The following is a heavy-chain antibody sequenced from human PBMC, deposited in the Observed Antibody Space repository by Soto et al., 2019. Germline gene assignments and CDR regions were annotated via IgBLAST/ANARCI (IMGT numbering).Heavy chain of an antibody. CDR3: ARDPYYYDSSDSYSYYFDY. D-gene: IGHD3-22*01. CDR1: GGSISGGDYY. Sequence: SETLSLTCTVSGGSISGGDYYWSWIRQPPGKGLEWIGYIYYSGNTYYNPSLKSRLSISVDTSKNQFSLKLTSVTAADTAVYYCARDPYYYDSSDSYSYYFDYWGQGTLVTVSS. J-gene: IGHJ4*02. V-gene: IGHV4-30-4*01. CDR2: IYYSGNT.